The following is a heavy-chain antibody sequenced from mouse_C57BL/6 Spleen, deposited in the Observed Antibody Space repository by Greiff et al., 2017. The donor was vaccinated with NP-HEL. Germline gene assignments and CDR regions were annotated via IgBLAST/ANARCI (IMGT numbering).Heavy chain of an antibody. J-gene: IGHJ2*01. CDR3: TREDRYYFDY. V-gene: IGHV1-5*01. CDR2: IFPGNSDT. Sequence: VQLQQSGTVLARPGASVKMSCKTSGYTFTSYWMHWVKQRPGQGLEWIGAIFPGNSDTSYNQKFKGKAKMTAVTSASTACIELSSLTNEDSAVYYCTREDRYYFDYWGQGTTLTVSS. CDR1: GYTFTSYW.